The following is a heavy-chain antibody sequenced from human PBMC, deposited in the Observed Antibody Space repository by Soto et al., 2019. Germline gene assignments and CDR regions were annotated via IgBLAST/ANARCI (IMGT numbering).Heavy chain of an antibody. CDR2: SGNKANSYTT. Sequence: GGSLRLSCAASGFTFSDHYMDWVRQAPGKGLEWLGRSGNKANSYTTQYAASVKGRFTISRDDSVYSLYLQMNSLKTEDTAVYYCVRETYSYDSSGYDSWGQGTLVTVSS. D-gene: IGHD3-22*01. V-gene: IGHV3-72*01. CDR1: GFTFSDHY. J-gene: IGHJ4*02. CDR3: VRETYSYDSSGYDS.